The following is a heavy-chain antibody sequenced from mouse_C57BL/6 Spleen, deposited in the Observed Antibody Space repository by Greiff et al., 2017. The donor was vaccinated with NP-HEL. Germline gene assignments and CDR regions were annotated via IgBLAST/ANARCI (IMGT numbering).Heavy chain of an antibody. CDR3: SRPTTQATTCFAY. D-gene: IGHD3-2*02. Sequence: DVQLVESGGDLVKPGGSLKLSCAASGFTFSSYGMSWVRQTPDKRLEWVATISSGGSYTYYPDSVKGRFTISIDNAENTLYLQMSSLKSEDTAMYYCSRPTTQATTCFAYWGQGTLVTVSA. CDR2: ISSGGSYT. V-gene: IGHV5-6*01. J-gene: IGHJ3*01. CDR1: GFTFSSYG.